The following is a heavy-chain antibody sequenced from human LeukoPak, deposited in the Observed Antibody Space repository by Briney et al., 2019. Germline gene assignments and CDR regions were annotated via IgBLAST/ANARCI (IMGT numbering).Heavy chain of an antibody. D-gene: IGHD5-24*01. V-gene: IGHV3-53*01. CDR1: GFTFSSYS. CDR3: ARVRMPTIYDAFDI. J-gene: IGHJ3*02. CDR2: IYSGENT. Sequence: PGGSLRLSCAASGFTFSSYSMNWVRQAPGKGLEWVSFIYSGENTYYSDSVKGRFTISGDNSKNTLYLQMNSLRAEDTAVYYCARVRMPTIYDAFDIWGQGTMVIVSS.